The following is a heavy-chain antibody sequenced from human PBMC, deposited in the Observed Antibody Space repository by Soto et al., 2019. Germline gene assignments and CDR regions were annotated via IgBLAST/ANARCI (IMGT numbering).Heavy chain of an antibody. J-gene: IGHJ4*02. D-gene: IGHD3-22*01. V-gene: IGHV1-69*13. CDR3: ARRTYYDSRGHG. CDR2: IIPTLGSA. CDR1: GGTFSSYA. Sequence: SVKVSCKASGGTFSSYAISWVRQVPGQGLEWMGGIIPTLGSANYAQKFQGRVTITADESTSTAYMEMSGLRFEDTAMYYCARRTYYDSRGHGWGQGTLVTVSS.